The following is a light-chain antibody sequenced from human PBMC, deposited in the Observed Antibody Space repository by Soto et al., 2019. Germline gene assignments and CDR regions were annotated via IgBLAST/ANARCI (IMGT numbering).Light chain of an antibody. CDR2: WAS. J-gene: IGKJ2*01. Sequence: DIVMTQSPDSLAVSLGERATINCKSSQSILYSSNNNNYLAWYQQKPGQPPKLLIYWASTREYGVPDRFSGSGAATDFTLTIISLQAGDVAVYYCQQYYSTQYTFGQGTKLEIK. CDR3: QQYYSTQYT. CDR1: QSILYSSNNNNY. V-gene: IGKV4-1*01.